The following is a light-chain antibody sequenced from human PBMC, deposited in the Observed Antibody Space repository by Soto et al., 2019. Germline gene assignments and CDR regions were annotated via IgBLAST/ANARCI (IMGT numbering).Light chain of an antibody. V-gene: IGKV3-15*01. CDR3: QQDYNLPFT. CDR1: QSITGN. Sequence: EIVMTQSPATLSVSPGERATLSCRASQSITGNLTWYQQKPGQAPRLLIYDASTRATGIPARFSGSGSGTEFTLTISSLQPEDFAVYYCQQDYNLPFTFGQGTRLENK. CDR2: DAS. J-gene: IGKJ5*01.